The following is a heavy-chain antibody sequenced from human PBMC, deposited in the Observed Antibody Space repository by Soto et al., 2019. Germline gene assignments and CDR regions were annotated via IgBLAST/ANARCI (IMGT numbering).Heavy chain of an antibody. CDR2: IKSKTDGGTT. Sequence: GGSLRLSCAASGFTFSNAWMSWVRQAPGKGLEWVGRIKSKTDGGTTDYAAPVKGRFTISRDDSKNTLYLQMNSLKTEDTAVYYCTTPRAAAGTFDYWGHGTLVTVSS. J-gene: IGHJ4*01. D-gene: IGHD6-13*01. CDR3: TTPRAAAGTFDY. V-gene: IGHV3-15*01. CDR1: GFTFSNAW.